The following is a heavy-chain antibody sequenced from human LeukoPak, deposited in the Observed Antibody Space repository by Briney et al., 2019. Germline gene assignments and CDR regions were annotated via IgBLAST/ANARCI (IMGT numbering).Heavy chain of an antibody. CDR2: ISSSGSTI. J-gene: IGHJ4*02. D-gene: IGHD3-9*01. Sequence: GGSLRLSCAASGFTFSSYEMNWDRQAPGKGLEWVSYISSSGSTIYYADSVKGRFTISRDNAKNSLYLQMNSLRAEDTAVYYCARAYYDILTGYYWYYFDYWGQGTLVTVSS. V-gene: IGHV3-48*03. CDR1: GFTFSSYE. CDR3: ARAYYDILTGYYWYYFDY.